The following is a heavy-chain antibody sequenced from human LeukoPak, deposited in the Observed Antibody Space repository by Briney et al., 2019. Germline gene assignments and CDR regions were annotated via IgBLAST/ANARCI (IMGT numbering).Heavy chain of an antibody. J-gene: IGHJ4*02. CDR2: IYYSGST. CDR1: GGSISSYY. D-gene: IGHD6-19*01. CDR3: ARDQGWGWYAHYFDY. Sequence: AETLSLTCTVSGGSISSYYWSWIRQPPGKGPEWIGYIYYSGSTNYNPSLKSRVTISVDTSKNQFSLKLSSVTAADTAVYYCARDQGWGWYAHYFDYWGQGTLVTVSS. V-gene: IGHV4-59*01.